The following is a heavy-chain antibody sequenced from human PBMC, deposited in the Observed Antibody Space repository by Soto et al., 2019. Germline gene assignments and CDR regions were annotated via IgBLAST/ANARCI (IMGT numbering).Heavy chain of an antibody. CDR3: TTIVVVPAAISYYYMDV. J-gene: IGHJ6*03. D-gene: IGHD2-2*01. CDR1: GFTFSNAW. CDR2: IKSKTDGGTT. Sequence: GGSLRLSCAASGFTFSNAWMSGVRQAPGKGLEWVGRIKSKTDGGTTDYAAPVKGRFTISRDDSKNTLYLQMNSLKTEDTAVYYCTTIVVVPAAISYYYMDVWGKGTTVTVSS. V-gene: IGHV3-15*01.